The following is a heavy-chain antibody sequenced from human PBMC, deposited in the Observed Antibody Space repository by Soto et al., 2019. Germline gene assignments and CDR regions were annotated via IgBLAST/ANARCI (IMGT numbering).Heavy chain of an antibody. CDR2: ISTSSSYI. CDR1: GFTFSSYT. Sequence: GGSLRLSCAASGFTFSSYTMNWVRQAPGKGLEWVSSISTSSSYIYYADSVKGRFTISRDNAKNSLYLQMNSLRAEDTAVFYCARGPMATILEWGNYYYYMDVWGKGTTVTVSS. CDR3: ARGPMATILEWGNYYYYMDV. V-gene: IGHV3-21*01. D-gene: IGHD3-3*01. J-gene: IGHJ6*03.